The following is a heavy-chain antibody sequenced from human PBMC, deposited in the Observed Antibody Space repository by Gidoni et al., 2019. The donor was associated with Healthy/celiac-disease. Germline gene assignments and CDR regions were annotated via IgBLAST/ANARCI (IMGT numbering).Heavy chain of an antibody. V-gene: IGHV4-61*02. CDR1: GGSISSGSYY. D-gene: IGHD6-13*01. Sequence: QVQLQESGPGLVKPSQTLSLTCTVSGGSISSGSYYWSWIRPPAGKGLEWIGRIYTSGSTNYNPSLKSRVTMSVDTSKNQFSLKLSSVTAADTAVYYCARDSSSWRRFDYWGQGTLVTVSS. CDR2: IYTSGST. J-gene: IGHJ4*02. CDR3: ARDSSSWRRFDY.